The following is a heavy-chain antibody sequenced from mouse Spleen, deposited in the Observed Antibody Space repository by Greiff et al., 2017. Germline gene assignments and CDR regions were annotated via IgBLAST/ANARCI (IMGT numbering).Heavy chain of an antibody. CDR3: ARNFYGNYVYYYAMDY. D-gene: IGHD2-1*01. J-gene: IGHJ4*01. Sequence: VMLVESGPGLVAPSQSLSITCTVSGFSLTSYAISWVRQPPGKGLEWLGVIWTGGGTNYNSALKSRLSISKDNSKSQVFLKMNSLQTDDTARYYCARNFYGNYVYYYAMDYWGQGTSVTVSS. CDR1: GFSLTSYA. CDR2: IWTGGGT. V-gene: IGHV2-9-1*01.